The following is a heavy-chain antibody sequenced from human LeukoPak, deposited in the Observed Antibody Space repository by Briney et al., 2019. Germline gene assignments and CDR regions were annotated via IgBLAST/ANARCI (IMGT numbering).Heavy chain of an antibody. D-gene: IGHD2-15*01. Sequence: PGGSLRLSCAASGFTFSSYSMNWVRQAPGKGLEWVSSISSSSSYIYYADSVKGRFTISRDNAKNTLYLQMNSLRAEDTAVYYCARPLAVCSGGSCYPYYFDYWGQGTLVTASS. V-gene: IGHV3-21*01. CDR2: ISSSSSYI. CDR3: ARPLAVCSGGSCYPYYFDY. CDR1: GFTFSSYS. J-gene: IGHJ4*02.